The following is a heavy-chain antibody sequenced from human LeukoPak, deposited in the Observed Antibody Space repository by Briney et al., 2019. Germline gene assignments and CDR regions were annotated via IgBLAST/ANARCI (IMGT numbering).Heavy chain of an antibody. J-gene: IGHJ4*02. V-gene: IGHV3-30*02. CDR3: VKVISEWGGLDY. CDR1: GFTVSSNY. Sequence: GGSLRLSCAASGFTVSSNYMSWVRQAPGKGLAWVAFIRYDGSYKNYADSVKGRFTISRDNSKNTLYMQMNSLRAEDTAVYYCVKVISEWGGLDYWGQGTLVTVSS. D-gene: IGHD1-26*01. CDR2: IRYDGSYK.